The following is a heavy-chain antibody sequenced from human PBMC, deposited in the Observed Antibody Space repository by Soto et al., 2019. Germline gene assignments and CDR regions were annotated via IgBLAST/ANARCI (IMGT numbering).Heavy chain of an antibody. CDR2: INSDGSIT. CDR3: ARDVGRVTSSGN. CDR1: GFTFSSYW. Sequence: GGSLRLSCAASGFTFSSYWMHWVRQAPGKGLVLVSRINSDGSITNYVDSVKGRFTVSRDNAKNTLYLQMNSLRAEDTAVYYCARDVGRVTSSGNWGQGTLVTVSS. J-gene: IGHJ4*02. V-gene: IGHV3-74*01. D-gene: IGHD2-8*02.